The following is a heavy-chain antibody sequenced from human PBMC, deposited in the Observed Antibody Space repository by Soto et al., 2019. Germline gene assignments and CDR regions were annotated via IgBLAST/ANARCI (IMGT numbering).Heavy chain of an antibody. CDR1: GGSVSSGSYY. CDR3: ARVPRTTFGMDV. D-gene: IGHD1-7*01. Sequence: PSETLSLTCTVSGGSVSSGSYYWSWIRQPPGKGLEWIGYIYYSGSTNYNPSLKSRVTISVDTSKNQFSLKLSSVTAADTAVYYCARVPRTTFGMDVWGQGTTVTVSS. V-gene: IGHV4-61*01. CDR2: IYYSGST. J-gene: IGHJ6*02.